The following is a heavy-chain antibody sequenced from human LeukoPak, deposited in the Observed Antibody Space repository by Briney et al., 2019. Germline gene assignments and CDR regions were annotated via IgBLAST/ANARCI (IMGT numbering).Heavy chain of an antibody. V-gene: IGHV4-39*01. CDR3: ELGGKAAFDY. CDR1: GGSISSSSYY. Sequence: PSETLSLTCTVSGGSISSSSYYWGWIRQPPGKGLEWIGSIYYSGSTYYNPSLKSRVTISVGTSKNQFSLKLSSVTAADTAVYYCELGGKAAFDYWGQGTLVTVSS. D-gene: IGHD3-16*01. J-gene: IGHJ4*02. CDR2: IYYSGST.